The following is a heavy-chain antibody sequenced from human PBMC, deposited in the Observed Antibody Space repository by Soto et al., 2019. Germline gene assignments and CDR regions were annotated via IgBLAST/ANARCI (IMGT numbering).Heavy chain of an antibody. Sequence: LRLSCAASGFNFGNNWMHWVRQAPGKGLEWVSRMNSDGRTTNYADSVKGRFTVSRDNAKNTLYLQMNSLRAEDTAVYYCTTDGMITFGGVIVPNWFDPWGQGTLVTVSS. J-gene: IGHJ5*02. D-gene: IGHD3-16*02. V-gene: IGHV3-74*01. CDR1: GFNFGNNW. CDR2: MNSDGRTT. CDR3: TTDGMITFGGVIVPNWFDP.